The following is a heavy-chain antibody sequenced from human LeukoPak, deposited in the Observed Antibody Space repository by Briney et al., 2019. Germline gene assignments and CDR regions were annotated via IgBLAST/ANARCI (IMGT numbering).Heavy chain of an antibody. CDR3: ARAKDFYSGMDL. Sequence: ASVKVSCKASAYTFTGYYLHWVRQAPGQGVQWMGWINPNSGGTNYGQDFQGRVTMTRDTSISTGYMELRRLTSDDTAVYYCARAKDFYSGMDLWGQGTTVTVSS. J-gene: IGHJ6*02. CDR2: INPNSGGT. CDR1: AYTFTGYY. V-gene: IGHV1-2*02.